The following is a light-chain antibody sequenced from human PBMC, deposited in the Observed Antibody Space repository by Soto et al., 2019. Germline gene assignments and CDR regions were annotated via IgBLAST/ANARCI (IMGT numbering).Light chain of an antibody. CDR1: NGGVVNYEY. V-gene: IGLV2-23*02. CDR3: LSYGKV. Sequence: QTALCQASCVSGSPGQSITISCAGSNGGVVNYEYVSWYQQFPDKAPKLIIYEVRERPSEVSDSFSGYKSDNADYLTICALQTEEEAEYLCLSYGKVFGTGTKVTVL. J-gene: IGLJ1*01. CDR2: EVR.